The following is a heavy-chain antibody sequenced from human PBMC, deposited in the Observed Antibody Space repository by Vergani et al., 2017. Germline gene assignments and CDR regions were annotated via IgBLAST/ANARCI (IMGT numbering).Heavy chain of an antibody. Sequence: QVQLQQWGPGLVKPSQTLSLTCTVSGGSISSGSYYWSWIRQPAGKGLEWIGRIYTSGSTNYNPSLKSRVTISVDTSKNQFSLKLSSVTAADTAVYYCARAAAGTSEFDYWGQGTLVTVSS. D-gene: IGHD6-13*01. J-gene: IGHJ4*02. V-gene: IGHV4-61*02. CDR2: IYTSGST. CDR3: ARAAAGTSEFDY. CDR1: GGSISSGSYY.